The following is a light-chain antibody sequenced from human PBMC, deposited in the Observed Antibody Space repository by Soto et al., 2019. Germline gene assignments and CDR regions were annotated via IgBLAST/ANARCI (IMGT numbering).Light chain of an antibody. CDR2: DVS. J-gene: IGLJ1*01. CDR1: SSDVGGYNY. Sequence: QSVLTQPASVSGSPGQSITISCPGTSSDVGGYNYVSWYQQHPGKAPKVMIYDVSNRPSGVSNRFSGSKSGNTASLSVSGLQAEDEADYYCSSYTSSSTYVFGTGTKVTVL. V-gene: IGLV2-14*01. CDR3: SSYTSSSTYV.